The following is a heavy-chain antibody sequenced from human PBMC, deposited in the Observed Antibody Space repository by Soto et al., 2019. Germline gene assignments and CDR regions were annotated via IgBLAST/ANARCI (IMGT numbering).Heavy chain of an antibody. Sequence: PSETLSLTCTVSGGSISSSSYYWGWIRQPPGKGLEWIGSIYYSGSTYYNPSLKSRVTISVDTSKNQFSLKLSSVTAADTAVYYCARHVAGYSSGLDYWGQGTLVTVSP. V-gene: IGHV4-39*01. CDR1: GGSISSSSYY. CDR2: IYYSGST. D-gene: IGHD6-19*01. CDR3: ARHVAGYSSGLDY. J-gene: IGHJ4*02.